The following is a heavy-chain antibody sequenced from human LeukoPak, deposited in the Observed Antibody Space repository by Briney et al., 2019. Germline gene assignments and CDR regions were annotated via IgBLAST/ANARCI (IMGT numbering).Heavy chain of an antibody. CDR3: ARRAGDYSHPYDY. V-gene: IGHV3-53*01. J-gene: IGHJ4*02. Sequence: GGSLRLSCAASGFTFSRNWMSWVRQAPGKGLEWVSFIYSGGNTYYADSVKGRFTISRDNSKNTVHLQMNSLRAEDTAMYYCARRAGDYSHPYDYWGQGTLVTVSS. CDR2: IYSGGNT. D-gene: IGHD3-22*01. CDR1: GFTFSRNW.